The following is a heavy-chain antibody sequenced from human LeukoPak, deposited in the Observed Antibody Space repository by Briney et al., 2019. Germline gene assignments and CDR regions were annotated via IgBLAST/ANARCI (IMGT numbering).Heavy chain of an antibody. D-gene: IGHD4/OR15-4a*01. CDR2: IYSGGST. J-gene: IGHJ4*02. Sequence: GGSLRLSCAAFGFTFSSYSMNWVRQAPGKGLEWVSFIYSGGSTYYADSVKGRFTISRDNSKNTLYLQMNSLRADDTAVYYCARRAGAYSHPYDYWGQGTLVTVSS. CDR3: ARRAGAYSHPYDY. CDR1: GFTFSSYS. V-gene: IGHV3-53*01.